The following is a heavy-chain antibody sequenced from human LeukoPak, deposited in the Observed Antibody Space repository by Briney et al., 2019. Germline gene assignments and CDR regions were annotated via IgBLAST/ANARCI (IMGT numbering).Heavy chain of an antibody. D-gene: IGHD2/OR15-2a*01. CDR2: INSDGSHT. CDR1: GFTFSSYW. CDR3: AREAPNDFSIDY. V-gene: IGHV3-74*01. Sequence: GGSLTLSCAASGFTFSSYWMHWVRPAPGKGLVWVSRINSDGSHTIHADSVKGRFTISRDNAKNTLYLQMNSLRAEDTAVYYCAREAPNDFSIDYWGQGTLVTGS. J-gene: IGHJ4*02.